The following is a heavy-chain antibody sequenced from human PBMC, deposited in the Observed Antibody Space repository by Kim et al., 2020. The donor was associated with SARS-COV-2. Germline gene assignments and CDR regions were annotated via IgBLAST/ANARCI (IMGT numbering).Heavy chain of an antibody. V-gene: IGHV3-23*01. D-gene: IGHD3-3*01. CDR1: GFTFSSYA. J-gene: IGHJ4*02. CDR2: ISGSGGST. Sequence: GGSLRLSCAASGFTFSSYAMSWVRQAPGKGLEWVSAISGSGGSTYYADSVKGRFTISRDNSKNTLYLQMNSLRAEDTAVYYCAKDEGTGFWSGYWPVLDYWGQGTLVTVSS. CDR3: AKDEGTGFWSGYWPVLDY.